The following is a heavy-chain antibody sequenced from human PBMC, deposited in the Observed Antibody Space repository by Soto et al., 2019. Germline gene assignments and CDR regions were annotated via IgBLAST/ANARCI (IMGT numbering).Heavy chain of an antibody. D-gene: IGHD3-3*01. CDR2: ICSSSSTI. Sequence: GGSLRLSCAASGFTFSSYSMNWVRQAPGKGLEWVSYICSSSSTIYYADSVKGRFTISRDNAKNSLYLQINSLRAEDTAVYYCAREPRRITIFGVVKKPYYYYYMDVWGKGTTVTVSS. CDR1: GFTFSSYS. J-gene: IGHJ6*03. V-gene: IGHV3-48*01. CDR3: AREPRRITIFGVVKKPYYYYYMDV.